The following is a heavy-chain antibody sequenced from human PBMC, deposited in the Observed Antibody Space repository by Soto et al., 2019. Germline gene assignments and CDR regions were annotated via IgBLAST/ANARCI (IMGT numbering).Heavy chain of an antibody. J-gene: IGHJ4*02. V-gene: IGHV4-30-4*01. Sequence: QVHLQESGPGLVKPSQTLSLTCTVSGGSISTGDYYWSWIRQPPGKGLEWIAYIHYSGTTYYNPSLKSRVTMSVDTSKNQFSLKLSSVTAADTAIYYCATYYDSSGPTFDNWGQGTLVTVSS. CDR1: GGSISTGDYY. D-gene: IGHD3-22*01. CDR3: ATYYDSSGPTFDN. CDR2: IHYSGTT.